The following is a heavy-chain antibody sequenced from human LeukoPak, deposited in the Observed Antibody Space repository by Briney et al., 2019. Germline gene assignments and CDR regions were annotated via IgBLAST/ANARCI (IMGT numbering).Heavy chain of an antibody. CDR2: IATNNGHT. J-gene: IGHJ5*02. D-gene: IGHD6-13*01. V-gene: IGHV1-18*01. CDR1: GYTFTTYD. Sequence: ASVKVSCKASGYTFTTYDINWVRQAPGQGLEWMGWIATNNGHTNSAQKVQGRVTMTTDTSTSTAYMELRSLRSDDTAVYYCARDVWYSSSWYSANWFDPWGQGTLVTVSS. CDR3: ARDVWYSSSWYSANWFDP.